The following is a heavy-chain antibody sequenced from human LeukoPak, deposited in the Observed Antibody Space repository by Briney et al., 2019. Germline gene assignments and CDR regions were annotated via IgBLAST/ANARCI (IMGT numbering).Heavy chain of an antibody. D-gene: IGHD3-22*01. CDR2: IYYSGST. CDR3: ARMSSGYYYPCSY. Sequence: SETLSLTCTVSGGSISSSSYYWGWIRQPPGKGLEWIGSIYYSGSTYYNPSLKSRVTISVDTSKNQFSLKLSSVTAVDTAVYYCARMSSGYYYPCSYWGQGTLVTVSS. V-gene: IGHV4-39*01. J-gene: IGHJ4*02. CDR1: GGSISSSSYY.